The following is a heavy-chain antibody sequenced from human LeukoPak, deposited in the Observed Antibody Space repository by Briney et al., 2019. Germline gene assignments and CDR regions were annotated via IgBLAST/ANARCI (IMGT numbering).Heavy chain of an antibody. Sequence: PGGSLRLSCAASGFTFSSYAMHWVRQAPGKGLEWVAVISYDGSNKYYADSVKGRFTISRDNSKNTLYLQMNSLRVEDTAVYYCAKDRRLAAFDYGGQGTLVTVSS. D-gene: IGHD6-25*01. CDR2: ISYDGSNK. CDR3: AKDRRLAAFDY. J-gene: IGHJ4*02. CDR1: GFTFSSYA. V-gene: IGHV3-30*04.